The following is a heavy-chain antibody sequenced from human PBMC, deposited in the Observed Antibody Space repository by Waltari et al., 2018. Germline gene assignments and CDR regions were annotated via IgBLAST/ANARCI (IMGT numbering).Heavy chain of an antibody. CDR1: GSSFSAYV. D-gene: IGHD1-1*01. CDR2: ISSSGRTM. Sequence: EVQLEESGGGLAQPAGYLLLSSEASGSSFSAYVMPWIRQAPGKGLEWLSYISSSGRTMYSAESVKGRFSISRDNANNLLYLQMDSLRAEDTAIYYCARVVTTMTTWAYYFDYWGQGTLVTVSS. CDR3: ARVVTTMTTWAYYFDY. J-gene: IGHJ4*02. V-gene: IGHV3-48*03.